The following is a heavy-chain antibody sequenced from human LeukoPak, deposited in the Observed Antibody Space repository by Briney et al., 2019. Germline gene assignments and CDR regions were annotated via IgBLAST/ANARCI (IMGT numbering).Heavy chain of an antibody. D-gene: IGHD2-2*01. CDR1: GFTFSSYW. J-gene: IGHJ4*02. V-gene: IGHV3-7*01. CDR3: ARVSQQLLFSGLDY. CDR2: MKQDGSEK. Sequence: GGSLRLSCAASGFTFSSYWMSWVRQAPGKGLEWVANMKQDGSEKYYVDSVKGRFTISRDNAKNSLYLQMNSLRAEDTAVYYCARVSQQLLFSGLDYWGQGTLVTVSS.